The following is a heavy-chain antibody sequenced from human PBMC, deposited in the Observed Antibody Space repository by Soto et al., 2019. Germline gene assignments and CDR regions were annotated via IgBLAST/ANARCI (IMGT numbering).Heavy chain of an antibody. Sequence: LRLSCVASGITFGSRAMSGDRQAPVDGLEWLSSIPDTGGDTKYAGSVWGWFTMSRDNSKKTLYLQRNSLRVEHWALSYFVLGLTGSYAGSRIFDFCRRGTLV. CDR1: GITFGSRA. D-gene: IGHD3-10*01. V-gene: IGHV3-23*01. CDR2: IPDTGGDT. J-gene: IGHJ4*02. CDR3: VLGLTGSYAGSRIFDF.